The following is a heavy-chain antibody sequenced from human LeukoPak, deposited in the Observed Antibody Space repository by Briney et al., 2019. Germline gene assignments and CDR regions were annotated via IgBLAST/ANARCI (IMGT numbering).Heavy chain of an antibody. CDR2: ITGSGGST. V-gene: IGHV3-23*01. CDR3: ARELFDFDY. J-gene: IGHJ4*02. CDR1: GFTFDNFA. Sequence: PGGSLRRSCAPSGFTFDNFAMTWVRQAPGKGLEWVSEITGSGGSTYYADSVKGRFTISRDNSKNTLYLQMNSLRAEDTAIYYCARELFDFDYWGQGTLVTVSS. D-gene: IGHD3-10*01.